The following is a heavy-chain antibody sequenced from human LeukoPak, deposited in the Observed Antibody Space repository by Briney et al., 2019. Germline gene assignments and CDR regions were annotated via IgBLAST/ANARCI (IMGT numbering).Heavy chain of an antibody. V-gene: IGHV4-39*01. D-gene: IGHD4-11*01. J-gene: IGHJ5*02. CDR1: GGSISSSTYY. Sequence: PSQTLSLTCTVSGGSISSSTYYWGWIRQPPGKGLEWIASISYTGSTYHNPSLKSRVTILVDTSKNQFSLELNSVTAADTAVYYCARETRTFDPWGQGTLVTVSS. CDR2: ISYTGST. CDR3: ARETRTFDP.